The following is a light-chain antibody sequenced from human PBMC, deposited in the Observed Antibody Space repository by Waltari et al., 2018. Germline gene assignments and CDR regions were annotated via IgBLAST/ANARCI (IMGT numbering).Light chain of an antibody. Sequence: VMTQSPVSLSVTLGQAASITCNSSQSLVTVDGNTYLNWFHQRQGQSPRRLIYWVFNRDSGVPDRFSGSGSGTDVTLRISRVEAEDVGVYYCMQGTRWPYTFGQGTQLDIK. J-gene: IGKJ2*01. CDR2: WVF. V-gene: IGKV2-30*01. CDR1: QSLVTVDGNTY. CDR3: MQGTRWPYT.